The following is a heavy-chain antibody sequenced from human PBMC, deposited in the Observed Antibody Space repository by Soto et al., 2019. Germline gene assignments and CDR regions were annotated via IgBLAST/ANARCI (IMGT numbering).Heavy chain of an antibody. CDR2: GSGDGTRT. Sequence: EPSLRLSCSASGFTFNIYGMPWGRQAPGKGPEWMALGSGDGTRTFYADSVKGRFAIFRDNSKNSLYLKMSSLSPADPAAYYCPKAIAVADTGDFDHWGHGTLVTVSS. V-gene: IGHV3-30*18. CDR3: PKAIAVADTGDFDH. D-gene: IGHD6-19*01. J-gene: IGHJ4*01. CDR1: GFTFNIYG.